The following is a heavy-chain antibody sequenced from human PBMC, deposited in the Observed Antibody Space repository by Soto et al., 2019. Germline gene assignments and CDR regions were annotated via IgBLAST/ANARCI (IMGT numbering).Heavy chain of an antibody. J-gene: IGHJ5*02. CDR3: ARDAPGHDYYDRSGINWFDP. CDR2: INAGNGNT. CDR1: GYTFTSYA. V-gene: IGHV1-3*01. Sequence: QVQLVQSGAEVKKPGASVKVSCKASGYTFTSYAMHWVRQAPGQRLEWMGWINAGNGNTKYSQKFQGRVTITRDTTASTAYMELSSLRSEDTAVYYCARDAPGHDYYDRSGINWFDPWGQGTLVTVSS. D-gene: IGHD3-22*01.